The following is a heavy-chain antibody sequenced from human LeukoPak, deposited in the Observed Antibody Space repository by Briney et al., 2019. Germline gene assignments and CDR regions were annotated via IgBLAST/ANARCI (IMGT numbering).Heavy chain of an antibody. D-gene: IGHD3-16*01. CDR1: GGSISSYY. CDR2: IFYSGST. Sequence: SETLSLTCTVSGGSISSYYWSWIRQPPGEGLEWIGYIFYSGSTNYNPSLKSRVTISVDRSKNQFSLKLSSVTAADTAVYYCATFSWGSFDYWGQGTLVTVSS. CDR3: ATFSWGSFDY. V-gene: IGHV4-59*01. J-gene: IGHJ4*02.